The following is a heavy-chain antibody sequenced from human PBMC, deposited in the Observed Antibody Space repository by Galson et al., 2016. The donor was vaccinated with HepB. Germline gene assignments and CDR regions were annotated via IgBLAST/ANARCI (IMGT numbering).Heavy chain of an antibody. V-gene: IGHV3-9*01. Sequence: SLRLSCAGSGLRFDDHAFHWVRQAPGKGLEWVAVISWNNGRIGYADSVKGRFTITRDNTNNSLHLQMKTLRPEDTALYYCAKVISPQDDSSGYFHRRCRQHWGQGTLVTVSS. CDR1: GLRFDDHA. CDR3: AKVISPQDDSSGYFHRRCRQH. D-gene: IGHD3-22*01. J-gene: IGHJ1*01. CDR2: ISWNNGRI.